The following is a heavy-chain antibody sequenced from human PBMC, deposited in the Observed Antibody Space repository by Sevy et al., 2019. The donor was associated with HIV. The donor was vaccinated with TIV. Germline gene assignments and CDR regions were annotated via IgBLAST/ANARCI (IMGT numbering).Heavy chain of an antibody. Sequence: GGSLRLSCAASGFTFSNYAMSWVRQAPGKGLEWVSTISASGVTTYHADSVKGRFTVSRDNSENTLYLQLSSLRAEDTAVYYCAKDWTSQYYYDSFDLDHWGQGTLVTVSS. CDR1: GFTFSNYA. V-gene: IGHV3-23*01. J-gene: IGHJ4*02. CDR2: ISASGVTT. D-gene: IGHD3-16*01. CDR3: AKDWTSQYYYDSFDLDH.